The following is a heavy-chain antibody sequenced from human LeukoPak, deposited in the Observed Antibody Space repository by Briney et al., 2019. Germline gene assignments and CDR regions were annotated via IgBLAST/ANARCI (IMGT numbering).Heavy chain of an antibody. J-gene: IGHJ4*02. CDR3: ARFFWSASKRLDY. CDR1: GGSSRSGDYF. Sequence: SETLSLTCAVSGGSSRSGDYFWSWIRQPPGKGLEWIGHIHYSGNTYYNPSLTSRVTISVDTSKNQFSLKLSSVTAADTAVYYCARFFWSASKRLDYWGQGTLVTVSS. V-gene: IGHV4-30-4*01. D-gene: IGHD3-3*01. CDR2: IHYSGNT.